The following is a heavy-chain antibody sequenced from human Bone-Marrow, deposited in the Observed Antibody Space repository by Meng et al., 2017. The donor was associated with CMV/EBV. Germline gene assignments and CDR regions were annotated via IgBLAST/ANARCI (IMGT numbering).Heavy chain of an antibody. CDR2: IRYDGSNK. CDR3: AKDYLAYYYDSSGYEFDY. Sequence: TFSSYGMHCVRQAPGKGLEWVAFIRYDGSNKYYADSVKGRFTISRDNSKNTLYLQMNSLRAEDTAVYYCAKDYLAYYYDSSGYEFDYWGQGTLVTVSS. V-gene: IGHV3-30*02. J-gene: IGHJ4*02. D-gene: IGHD3-22*01. CDR1: TFSSYG.